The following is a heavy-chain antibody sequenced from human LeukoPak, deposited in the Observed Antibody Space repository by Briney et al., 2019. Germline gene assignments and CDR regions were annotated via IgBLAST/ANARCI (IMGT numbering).Heavy chain of an antibody. D-gene: IGHD3-10*01. CDR3: ARGEYYYGSGPYFDY. V-gene: IGHV3-48*04. CDR1: GFTFGPYT. CDR2: ISSSSDTI. Sequence: GGSLRLSCAASGFTFGPYTMNWVRQAPGKGLEWVSYISSSSDTIYYADSVKGRFTISRDNAKNSLYLQMNSLRAEDTAVYYCARGEYYYGSGPYFDYWGQGTLVTVSS. J-gene: IGHJ4*02.